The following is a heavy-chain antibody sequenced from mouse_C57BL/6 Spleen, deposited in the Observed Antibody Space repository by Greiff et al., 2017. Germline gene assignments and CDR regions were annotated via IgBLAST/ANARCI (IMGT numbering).Heavy chain of an antibody. D-gene: IGHD2-4*01. CDR3: ARYDYEDFDY. CDR2: ISSGSSTI. CDR1: GFTFSDYG. J-gene: IGHJ2*01. Sequence: DVKLVESGGGLVKPGGSLKLSCAASGFTFSDYGMHWVRQAPEKGLEWVAYISSGSSTIYYADTVKGRFTISRDNAKNTLFLQMTSLRSEDTARYYCARYDYEDFDYWGQGTTLTVSS. V-gene: IGHV5-17*01.